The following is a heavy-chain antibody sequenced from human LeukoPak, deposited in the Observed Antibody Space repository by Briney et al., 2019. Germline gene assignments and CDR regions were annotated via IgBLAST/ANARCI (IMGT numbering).Heavy chain of an antibody. Sequence: PGGSLRLSCAASGFTFDDYAMHWVRQAPGKGLEWVSGISWNSGSIGYADSVKGRFTISRDNAKNSLYLQMNSLRAEDTALYYCAKDSEIAAAGTWYNWFDPWGQGTLVTVSS. V-gene: IGHV3-9*01. D-gene: IGHD6-13*01. CDR1: GFTFDDYA. CDR3: AKDSEIAAAGTWYNWFDP. J-gene: IGHJ5*02. CDR2: ISWNSGSI.